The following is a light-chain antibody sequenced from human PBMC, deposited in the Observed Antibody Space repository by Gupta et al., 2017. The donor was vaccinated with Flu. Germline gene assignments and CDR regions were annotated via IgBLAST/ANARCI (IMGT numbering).Light chain of an antibody. CDR1: SSDVGSYNL. J-gene: IGLJ2*01. CDR3: CSYAGSSSVV. CDR2: EGS. Sequence: QSALPQPASLSWSPRPSIPTSCPGTSSDVGSYNLVSWYQQHPGKAPKLMIYEGSKRPSGVSNRFSGSKSGNTASLTISGLQAEDEADYYCCSYAGSSSVVFGGGTKLTVL. V-gene: IGLV2-23*01.